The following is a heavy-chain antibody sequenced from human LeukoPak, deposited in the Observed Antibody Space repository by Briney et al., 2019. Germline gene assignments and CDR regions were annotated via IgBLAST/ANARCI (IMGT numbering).Heavy chain of an antibody. D-gene: IGHD3-22*01. J-gene: IGHJ4*02. CDR3: ARVYYDSSGYENYYFDY. CDR2: IIPILGIA. Sequence: SVKVSCKASGGTFSSYAISWVRQAPGQGLEWMGRIIPILGIANYAQKFQGRVTITADKSTSTAYMELSSLRSDDTAVYYCARVYYDSSGYENYYFDYWGQGTLVTVSS. CDR1: GGTFSSYA. V-gene: IGHV1-69*04.